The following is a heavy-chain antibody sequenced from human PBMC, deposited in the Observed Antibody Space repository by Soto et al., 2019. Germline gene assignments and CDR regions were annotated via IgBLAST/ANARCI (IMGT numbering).Heavy chain of an antibody. CDR1: GFTFSSYA. J-gene: IGHJ3*02. CDR3: AKGNSWSPALVLDI. V-gene: IGHV3-23*01. D-gene: IGHD1-7*01. CDR2: TSGSGGST. Sequence: EVQLLESGGGLVQPGGSLRLSCAASGFTFSSYAMNWVRQAPGKGLEWVSATSGSGGSTYYADSVKGRFTISRDSSKNTLYLQMNSLRAEDTAVYYCAKGNSWSPALVLDIWGQGTMVTVSS.